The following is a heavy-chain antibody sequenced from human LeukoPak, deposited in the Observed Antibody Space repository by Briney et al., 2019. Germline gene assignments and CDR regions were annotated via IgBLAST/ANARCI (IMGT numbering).Heavy chain of an antibody. D-gene: IGHD3-22*01. CDR1: GGSFSGYY. V-gene: IGHV4-34*01. CDR2: INHSGST. J-gene: IGHJ4*02. Sequence: PSETLSLTCAVYGGSFSGYYWSWIRQPPGKGLEWIGEINHSGSTNYDPSLKSRVTISVDTSKNQFSLKLSSVTAADTAVYYCARGRAQHFYDSSGYYFDYWGQGTLVTVSS. CDR3: ARGRAQHFYDSSGYYFDY.